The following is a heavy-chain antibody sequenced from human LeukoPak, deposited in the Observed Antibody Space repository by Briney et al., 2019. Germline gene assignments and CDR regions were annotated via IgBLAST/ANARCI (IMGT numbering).Heavy chain of an antibody. CDR3: ARGRSGGVWFDS. CDR1: GGSIRTYY. CDR2: NHYTRST. J-gene: IGHJ5*01. Sequence: SEPLSLTCSVFGGSIRTYYWTWIRQPPGKGLEWIGYNHYTRSTNHNPSHKRPVTMSVDTSKNQFSLKLSSVTAADTAVYYCARGRSGGVWFDSWGQGTLFTVSP. D-gene: IGHD3-10*01. V-gene: IGHV4-59*01.